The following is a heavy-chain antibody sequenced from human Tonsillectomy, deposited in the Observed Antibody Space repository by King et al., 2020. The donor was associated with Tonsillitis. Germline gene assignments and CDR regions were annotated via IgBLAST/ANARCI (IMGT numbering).Heavy chain of an antibody. CDR1: SYSISSGYY. CDR2: IYHSGST. CDR3: AKIGPINCAGTCCGRCGFDI. Sequence: HVQLQESGPGLVKPSETLSLTCAVSSYSISSGYYWGWIRQPPGKGLEWIGNIYHSGSTWYNPSLKSRVTISVDTSKNQFSLELRSVTAADTAVYYCAKIGPINCAGTCCGRCGFDIWGQGTMVTVSS. D-gene: IGHD1-7*01. V-gene: IGHV4-38-2*01. J-gene: IGHJ3*02.